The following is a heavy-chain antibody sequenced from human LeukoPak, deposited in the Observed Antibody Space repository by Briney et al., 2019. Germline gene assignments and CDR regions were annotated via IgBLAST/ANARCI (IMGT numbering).Heavy chain of an antibody. J-gene: IGHJ4*02. D-gene: IGHD6-19*01. V-gene: IGHV3-7*04. CDR3: ARVSSGWYSFDY. CDR1: GFTFSSYW. CDR2: LNQDGSDK. Sequence: PWGSLRLSCAASGFTFSSYWMTWVRQAPGMGLEWVANLNQDGSDKYYVDSVKGRFTISRDNTKNSLYLQMNSLRAEDTAVYYCARVSSGWYSFDYWGQGTLVTVSS.